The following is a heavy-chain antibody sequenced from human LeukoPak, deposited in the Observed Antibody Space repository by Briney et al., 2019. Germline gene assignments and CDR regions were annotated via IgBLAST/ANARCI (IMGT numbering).Heavy chain of an antibody. Sequence: GGSLRLSCAASGFTFSSYAMSWVRQAPGKGLEWVSTISGSGGSTYYADSVKGRFTISRDNSENTLYLQMNSLRAEDTAVYYCAKEGLAYCGGDCGFDPWGQGILVTVSS. V-gene: IGHV3-23*01. D-gene: IGHD2-21*02. CDR2: ISGSGGST. J-gene: IGHJ5*02. CDR3: AKEGLAYCGGDCGFDP. CDR1: GFTFSSYA.